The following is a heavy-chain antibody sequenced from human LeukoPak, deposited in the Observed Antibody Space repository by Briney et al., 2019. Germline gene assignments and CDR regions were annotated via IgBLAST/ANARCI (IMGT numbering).Heavy chain of an antibody. CDR3: AKGDTLVTGKIDY. J-gene: IGHJ4*02. Sequence: GGSLRLSCAASGFTFSSYAMHWVRQAPGKGLEWVSGISWNSGSIGYADSVKGRFTISRDNAKNSLYLQMNSLRAEDMALYYCAKGDTLVTGKIDYWGQGTLVTVSS. V-gene: IGHV3-9*03. D-gene: IGHD6-6*01. CDR1: GFTFSSYA. CDR2: ISWNSGSI.